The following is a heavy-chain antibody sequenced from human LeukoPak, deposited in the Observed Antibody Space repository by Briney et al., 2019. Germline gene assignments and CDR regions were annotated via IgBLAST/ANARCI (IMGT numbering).Heavy chain of an antibody. CDR2: INHSGST. J-gene: IGHJ5*02. Sequence: KPSETLSLTCAVYGGSFSGYYWGWIRQLPGKGLEWIGEINHSGSTNYNPSLKSRVTISVDTSKNQFSLKLSSVTAADTAVYYCARVGDSGGFDPWGQGTLVTVSS. CDR3: ARVGDSGGFDP. D-gene: IGHD2-21*01. CDR1: GGSFSGYY. V-gene: IGHV4-34*01.